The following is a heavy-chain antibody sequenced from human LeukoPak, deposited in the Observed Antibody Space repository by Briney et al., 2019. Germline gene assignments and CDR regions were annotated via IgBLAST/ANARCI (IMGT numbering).Heavy chain of an antibody. CDR1: GGSISSYY. D-gene: IGHD3-10*01. J-gene: IGHJ4*02. Sequence: PSETLSLTCTVSGGSISSYYWSWIRQPPGKGLEWIGYIYYSGSTNYNPSLKSRVTISVDTSKNQFSLKPSSVTAADTAVYYCARHRNYYGSAIDYWGQGTLVTVSS. CDR2: IYYSGST. CDR3: ARHRNYYGSAIDY. V-gene: IGHV4-59*08.